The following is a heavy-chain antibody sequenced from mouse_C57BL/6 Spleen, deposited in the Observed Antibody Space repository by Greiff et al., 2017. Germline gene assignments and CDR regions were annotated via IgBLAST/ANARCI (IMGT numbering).Heavy chain of an antibody. V-gene: IGHV1-22*01. Sequence: VQLQQSGPELVKPGASVKMSCKASGYTFTDYNMHWVKQSHGKSLEWIGYINPNNGGTSYNQKFKGKATLTVNKFSSTAYMELRSLTSEDSAVYYCARYYGSSFYWYFDVWGTGTTVTVSS. CDR3: ARYYGSSFYWYFDV. CDR1: GYTFTDYN. J-gene: IGHJ1*02. CDR2: INPNNGGT. D-gene: IGHD1-1*01.